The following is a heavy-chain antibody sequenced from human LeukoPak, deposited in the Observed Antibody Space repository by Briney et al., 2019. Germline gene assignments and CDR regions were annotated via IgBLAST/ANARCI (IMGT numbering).Heavy chain of an antibody. CDR3: ARDHESSGYPTSDY. V-gene: IGHV3-23*01. Sequence: PGGSLRLSCAASGFTFSSYIMTWVRQAPGKGLKWGSTIKGSSEATFYADSVKGRFTISRDNSKNTLYLQMNSLRADDTALYFCARDHESSGYPTSDYWGHGTLVTVSS. CDR1: GFTFSSYI. D-gene: IGHD3-22*01. CDR2: IKGSSEAT. J-gene: IGHJ4*01.